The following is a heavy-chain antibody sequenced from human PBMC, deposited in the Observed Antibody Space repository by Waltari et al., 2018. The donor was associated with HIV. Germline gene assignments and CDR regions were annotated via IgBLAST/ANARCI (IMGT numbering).Heavy chain of an antibody. J-gene: IGHJ5*02. Sequence: EVRLVESGGDLVQPGGSLRLSCVASGFTFDDYAMHWVRQAPGKGLGWVSGISWRSGNIAYSDSVRGRFTISRDNAKNSLYLRMNSLRAEDTAFYFCARGPMYKWFDPWGQGTLVTVSS. V-gene: IGHV3-9*01. CDR3: ARGPMYKWFDP. CDR1: GFTFDDYA. D-gene: IGHD3-10*02. CDR2: ISWRSGNI.